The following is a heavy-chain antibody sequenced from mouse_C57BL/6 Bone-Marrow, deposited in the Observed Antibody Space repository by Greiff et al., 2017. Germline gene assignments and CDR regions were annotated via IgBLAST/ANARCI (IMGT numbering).Heavy chain of an antibody. CDR1: GYTFTDYN. CDR2: IKPNNGGT. D-gene: IGHD1-1*01. V-gene: IGHV1-22*01. J-gene: IGHJ3*01. CDR3: ARSDYGSQFAY. Sequence: VQLKQSGPELVKPGASVKMSCKASGYTFTDYNMHWVKQSPGKSLEWIGYIKPNNGGTSYNQKFKGKATLTVKKSSSTDYMQLRSLTSEDSAVDYCARSDYGSQFAYWGQGTLVTVSA.